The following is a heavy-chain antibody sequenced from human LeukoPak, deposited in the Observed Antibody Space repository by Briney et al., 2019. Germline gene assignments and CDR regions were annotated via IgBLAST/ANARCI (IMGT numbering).Heavy chain of an antibody. Sequence: ASVKVSCKASGYTFTGYYMHWVRQAPGQGLEWMGWINPNSGGTNYAQKFQGWVTMSRDTSISTAYMELSRLRSDDTAVYYCAGGRITMVRGVNSLWFDPWGQGTLVTVSS. V-gene: IGHV1-2*04. CDR1: GYTFTGYY. CDR3: AGGRITMVRGVNSLWFDP. J-gene: IGHJ5*02. D-gene: IGHD3-10*01. CDR2: INPNSGGT.